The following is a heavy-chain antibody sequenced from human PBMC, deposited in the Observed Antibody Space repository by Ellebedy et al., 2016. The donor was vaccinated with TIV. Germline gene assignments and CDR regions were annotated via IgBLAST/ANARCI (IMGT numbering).Heavy chain of an antibody. J-gene: IGHJ3*02. Sequence: GESLKISCAASGFTFRDFAMNWVRQAPGKGLEWVSAISPSGDITYFADSVKGRFTISRDKSQDTVHLQMHSLRAEDTAVYYCTKRGVAWAALDIWGPGTLVTVSS. CDR2: ISPSGDIT. V-gene: IGHV3-23*01. CDR1: GFTFRDFA. D-gene: IGHD7-27*01. CDR3: TKRGVAWAALDI.